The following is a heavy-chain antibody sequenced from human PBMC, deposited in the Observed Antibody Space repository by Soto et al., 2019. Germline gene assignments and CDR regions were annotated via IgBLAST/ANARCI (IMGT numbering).Heavy chain of an antibody. CDR1: GGTFSSYA. Sequence: QVQLVQSGAEVKKPGSSVKVSCKASGGTFSSYAISWVRQAPGQGLEWMGGIIPIFGTANYAQKFQGRVTITADESTSTAYMELSSLRSEDTAVYYCARDGEQQLGRPYYYGMDVWGQGTTVTVSS. CDR2: IIPIFGTA. CDR3: ARDGEQQLGRPYYYGMDV. J-gene: IGHJ6*02. V-gene: IGHV1-69*12. D-gene: IGHD6-13*01.